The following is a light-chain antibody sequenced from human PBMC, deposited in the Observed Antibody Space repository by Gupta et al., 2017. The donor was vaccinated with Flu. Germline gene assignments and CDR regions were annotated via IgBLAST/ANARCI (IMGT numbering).Light chain of an antibody. Sequence: IQMTQSPSSLSASVGDRVTITCRASQVIRNELGWYQQKPGKAPRRLIYTASNLQSGVAPRFSGSGSGTEFSLTISILHPEDSATYYFRQHNSFPYSFGQGTKLEIK. V-gene: IGKV1-17*01. CDR1: QVIRNE. CDR2: TAS. CDR3: RQHNSFPYS. J-gene: IGKJ2*03.